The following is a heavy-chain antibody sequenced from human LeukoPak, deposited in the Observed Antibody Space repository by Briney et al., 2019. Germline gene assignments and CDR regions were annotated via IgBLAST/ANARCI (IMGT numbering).Heavy chain of an antibody. J-gene: IGHJ5*02. CDR1: GGSISNYY. CDR3: ARDLDLNWFDP. CDR2: IYYTGNT. D-gene: IGHD1-1*01. Sequence: PSETLSLTCTVSGGSISNYYWNWIRQPPGKGLEWIGYIYYTGNTNYNPSLKSRVTISVDTSKNQFSLKLSSVTAADTAVYYCARDLDLNWFDPWGQGTLVTVSS. V-gene: IGHV4-59*01.